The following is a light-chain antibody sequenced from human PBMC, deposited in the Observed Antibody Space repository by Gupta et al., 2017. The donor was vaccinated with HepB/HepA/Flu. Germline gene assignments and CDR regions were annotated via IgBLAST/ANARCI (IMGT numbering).Light chain of an antibody. CDR3: QQYNNWPGT. Sequence: EVVMTKSPGTLSVSPGERATLSCRASQPVNTNLAWYQQKPGQAPRLLIHRVSNRATDIPDRFSGSGSETEFTLTISSLQSEDFALYYCQQYNNWPGTFGQGTKVEI. CDR2: RVS. CDR1: QPVNTN. V-gene: IGKV3-15*01. J-gene: IGKJ1*01.